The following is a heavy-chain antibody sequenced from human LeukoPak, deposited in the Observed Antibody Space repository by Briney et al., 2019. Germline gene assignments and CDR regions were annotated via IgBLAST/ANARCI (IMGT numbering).Heavy chain of an antibody. D-gene: IGHD4-11*01. Sequence: SETLSLTCAVYGGSFSGYYWSWIHQPPGKGLEWIGEINHSGSTNYDPSLKSRVTISVDTSKNQFSLKLSSVTAADTAVYYCASAEVIDYSNYRSFDYWGQGTLVTVSS. CDR3: ASAEVIDYSNYRSFDY. V-gene: IGHV4-34*01. CDR1: GGSFSGYY. CDR2: INHSGST. J-gene: IGHJ4*02.